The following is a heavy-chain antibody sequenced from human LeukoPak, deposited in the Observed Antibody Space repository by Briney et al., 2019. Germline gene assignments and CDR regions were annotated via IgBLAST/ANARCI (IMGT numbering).Heavy chain of an antibody. CDR3: TRSEVXNXXWFDP. CDR1: GGSISSYY. V-gene: IGHV4-59*01. Sequence: SETLSLTCSVSGGSISSYYWNWIRQPPGKGLEWIGYIYYSGXTNYNPSLKSRVTISVDTSKNQFSLKLSSVTSADTAVYFCTRSEVXNXXWFDPWGQGTLVTVSS. J-gene: IGHJ5*02. CDR2: IYYSGXT. D-gene: IGHD1-14*01.